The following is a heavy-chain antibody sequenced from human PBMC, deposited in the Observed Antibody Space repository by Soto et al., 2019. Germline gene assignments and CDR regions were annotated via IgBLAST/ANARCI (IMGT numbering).Heavy chain of an antibody. J-gene: IGHJ6*02. CDR2: IYYSGST. CDR1: GGSISSYY. Sequence: SETLSLTCTVSGGSISSYYWSWIRQPPGKGLEWIGYIYYSGSTNYNPSLKSRVTISVDTSKNQFSLKLSSVTAADTAVYYCARDSPYYSAGLGEIFGVVRSPNYYYYYGMDVWGQGTTVTVSS. V-gene: IGHV4-59*01. D-gene: IGHD3-3*01. CDR3: ARDSPYYSAGLGEIFGVVRSPNYYYYYGMDV.